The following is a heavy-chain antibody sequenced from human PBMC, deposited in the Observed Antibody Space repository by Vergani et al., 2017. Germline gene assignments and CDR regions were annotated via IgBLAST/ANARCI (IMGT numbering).Heavy chain of an antibody. Sequence: QVQLVQSGAEVKKSGSSVKVSCKASGGTFSSYAISWVRQAPGQGVEWMGGIIPIFDTTNYAQNFQDRVKITADEYRSTVYMELSSLRSEDTAVYYCARGQWLVPNFFDYWGQGTLVTVSS. CDR3: ARGQWLVPNFFDY. D-gene: IGHD6-19*01. V-gene: IGHV1-69*01. J-gene: IGHJ4*02. CDR1: GGTFSSYA. CDR2: IIPIFDTT.